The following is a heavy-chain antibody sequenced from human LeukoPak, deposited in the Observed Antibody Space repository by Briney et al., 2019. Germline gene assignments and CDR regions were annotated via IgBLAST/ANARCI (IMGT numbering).Heavy chain of an antibody. CDR1: GYTLTSYN. D-gene: IGHD3-10*01. CDR2: INPSGDST. Sequence: ASVKVSCKASGYTLTSYNMHWVRQAPGQGLEWMGIINPSGDSTSYTEKFQGRVSMTKDTFTSTVYMELSSLRSEDTAVYYCARGAYSGTGSYYDYWGQGTLVTVSS. V-gene: IGHV1-46*01. J-gene: IGHJ4*02. CDR3: ARGAYSGTGSYYDY.